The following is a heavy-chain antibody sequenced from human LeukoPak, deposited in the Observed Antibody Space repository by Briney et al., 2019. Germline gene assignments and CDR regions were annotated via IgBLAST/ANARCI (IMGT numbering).Heavy chain of an antibody. V-gene: IGHV3-23*01. J-gene: IGHJ4*02. CDR3: MKLPTMIIVIDTDFEY. Sequence: GGSLRLSCAASGFTFSSHSMNWVRQAPGKGLEWVSSINTSGGSTYYADSLQGRFTISRDNSKNTLHLQMNNVRAEDTALYYCMKLPTMIIVIDTDFEYWGQGAQVTVSS. D-gene: IGHD2-21*01. CDR1: GFTFSSHS. CDR2: INTSGGST.